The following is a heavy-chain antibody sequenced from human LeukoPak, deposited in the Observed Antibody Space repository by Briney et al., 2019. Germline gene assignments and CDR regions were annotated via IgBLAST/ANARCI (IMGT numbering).Heavy chain of an antibody. CDR1: GGTFSSYA. J-gene: IGHJ4*02. D-gene: IGHD3-22*01. V-gene: IGHV1-69*04. Sequence: GASVKVSCKASGGTFSSYAISWVRQAPGQGLEWMGRIIPILGIANYAQKFQSRVTITADKSTSTAYMELSSLRSEDTAVYYCARDQELYYYDSSGYIDYWGQGTLVTVSS. CDR2: IIPILGIA. CDR3: ARDQELYYYDSSGYIDY.